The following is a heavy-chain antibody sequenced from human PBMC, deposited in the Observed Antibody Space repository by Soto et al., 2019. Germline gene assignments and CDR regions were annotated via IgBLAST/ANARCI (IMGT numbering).Heavy chain of an antibody. D-gene: IGHD3-10*01. CDR1: GGSISSSSYY. J-gene: IGHJ4*02. CDR3: ARSQGGYGSGSYYNRQQSRGSPIDY. Sequence: SETLSLTCTVSGGSISSSSYYWGWIRQPPGKGLEWIGSIYYSGSTYYNPSLKSRVTISVDTSKNQFSLKLSSVTAADTAVYYCARSQGGYGSGSYYNRQQSRGSPIDYWGQGTLVTVSS. V-gene: IGHV4-39*01. CDR2: IYYSGST.